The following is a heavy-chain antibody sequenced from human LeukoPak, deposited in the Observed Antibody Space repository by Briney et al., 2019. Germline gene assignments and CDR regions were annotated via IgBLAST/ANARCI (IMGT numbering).Heavy chain of an antibody. CDR2: IHYSGST. Sequence: SETLSLTRTVSGGSISSYYWSWIRQPPGKGLEWIGYIHYSGSTNYNPSLKSRVTISVDTSKNQFSLKVSSVTAADTAVYYCARRGYSSGFYYFEYWGQGTLVTVSS. V-gene: IGHV4-59*08. J-gene: IGHJ4*02. CDR1: GGSISSYY. CDR3: ARRGYSSGFYYFEY. D-gene: IGHD6-19*01.